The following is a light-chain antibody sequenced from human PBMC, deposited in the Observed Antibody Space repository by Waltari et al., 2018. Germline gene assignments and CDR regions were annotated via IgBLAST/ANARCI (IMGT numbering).Light chain of an antibody. Sequence: QSVLTQPPSASGTPGQRVTISCSGRASNIGNNLVPWSPQRPGKAPKRSSERSEQRPAGGPDRGAGAKAGTAGARASRGLQSEEEAEEDGAAWGDSLNGHWVFGGGTKVTVL. CDR1: ASNIGNNL. CDR2: RSE. CDR3: AAWGDSLNGHWV. J-gene: IGLJ3*02. V-gene: IGLV1-44*01.